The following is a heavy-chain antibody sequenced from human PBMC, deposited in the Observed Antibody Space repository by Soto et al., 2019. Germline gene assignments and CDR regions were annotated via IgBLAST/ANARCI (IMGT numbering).Heavy chain of an antibody. CDR3: AWWDGDDSDAFDI. CDR2: IIPIFGTA. Sequence: ASVKVSCKASGGTFSSYAISWVRQAPGQGLEWMGGIIPIFGTANHAQKFQGRVTITADESTSTAYMELSSLRSEDTAVYYCAWWDGDDSDAFDIWGQGTMVTVSS. D-gene: IGHD1-26*01. J-gene: IGHJ3*02. CDR1: GGTFSSYA. V-gene: IGHV1-69*13.